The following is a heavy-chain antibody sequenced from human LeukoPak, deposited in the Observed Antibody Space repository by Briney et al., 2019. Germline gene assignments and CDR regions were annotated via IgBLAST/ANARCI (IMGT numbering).Heavy chain of an antibody. D-gene: IGHD4-17*01. CDR2: INHSGST. CDR1: GGSFSGYY. V-gene: IGHV4-34*01. J-gene: IGHJ4*02. Sequence: SETLSLTCAVYGGSFSGYYWSWIRQPPGKGLEWIGEINHSGSTNYNPSLKSRVTISVDTSKNQFSLKLSSVTAADTAVYYCARGALPYGDSYYFDYWGQGTLVTVSS. CDR3: ARGALPYGDSYYFDY.